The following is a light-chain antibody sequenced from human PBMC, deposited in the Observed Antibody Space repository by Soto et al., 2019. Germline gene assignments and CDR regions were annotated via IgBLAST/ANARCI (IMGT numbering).Light chain of an antibody. J-gene: IGLJ2*01. Sequence: QSVLTQPASVSGSPGQSITISCTGTSDDIGANNYVSWYQHHPGKAPKILIYEAANRPSGISHRFSGSKSGNTASLTISGLQAEDEADYFCTSYTSDSTLVFGGGTKLTVL. CDR1: SDDIGANNY. CDR2: EAA. CDR3: TSYTSDSTLV. V-gene: IGLV2-14*01.